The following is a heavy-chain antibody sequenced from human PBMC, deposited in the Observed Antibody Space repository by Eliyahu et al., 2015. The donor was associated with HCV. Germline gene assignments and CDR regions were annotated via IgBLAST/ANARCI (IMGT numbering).Heavy chain of an antibody. CDR3: ARDRSDYVGLNAFDI. V-gene: IGHV4-59*01. Sequence: QVQLQESGPGLVKPSETLSLTCTVSGGSISSYYWSWIRQPPGKGLEWIGYIYYSGSTNYNPSLKSRVTISVDTSKNQLSLKLSSVTAADTAVYYCARDRSDYVGLNAFDIWGQGTMVTVS. CDR2: IYYSGST. J-gene: IGHJ3*02. D-gene: IGHD4-17*01. CDR1: GGSISSYY.